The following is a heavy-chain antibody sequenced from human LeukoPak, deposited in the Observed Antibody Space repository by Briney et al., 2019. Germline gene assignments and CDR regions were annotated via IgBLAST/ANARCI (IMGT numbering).Heavy chain of an antibody. V-gene: IGHV4-30-2*05. J-gene: IGHJ6*02. CDR1: GGSISTGGYY. CDR3: AREGIAGIYGMDV. D-gene: IGHD6-13*01. Sequence: PSQTLSLTCTVSGGSISTGGYYWSWIRQPPGKGLEWIGYIYHSGSTYYNPSLKSRLTISVDTSKNQFSLKLSSVTAADTAVYYCAREGIAGIYGMDVWGQGTTVTVSS. CDR2: IYHSGST.